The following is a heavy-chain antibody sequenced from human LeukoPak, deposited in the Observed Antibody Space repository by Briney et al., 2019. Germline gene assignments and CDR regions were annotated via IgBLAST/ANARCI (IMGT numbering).Heavy chain of an antibody. J-gene: IGHJ4*02. Sequence: SETLSLTCAVYGGSFSGYYWSWIRQPPGKGLEWIGEINHSGSTNYNPSLKSRVTISVDTSKNQFSLKLSSVTAADTAVYYCARGFKGNSGSYQTPFDYWGQGTLVTVSS. D-gene: IGHD1-26*01. CDR3: ARGFKGNSGSYQTPFDY. CDR1: GGSFSGYY. CDR2: INHSGST. V-gene: IGHV4-34*01.